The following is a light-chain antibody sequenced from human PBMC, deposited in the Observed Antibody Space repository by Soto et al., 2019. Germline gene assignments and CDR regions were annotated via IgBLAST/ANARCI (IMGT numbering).Light chain of an antibody. CDR2: WAS. CDR1: QSVLYSSNNKNY. Sequence: DIVMTQSPDSLAVSLGERATINCKSSQSVLYSSNNKNYLAWYQQKPGQPPKLLIYWASTRESGVPDRFSGSGSGTEVNLNISSPQAEDVAVYYCQQYYSIPYTFGQGTKLEIK. V-gene: IGKV4-1*01. J-gene: IGKJ2*01. CDR3: QQYYSIPYT.